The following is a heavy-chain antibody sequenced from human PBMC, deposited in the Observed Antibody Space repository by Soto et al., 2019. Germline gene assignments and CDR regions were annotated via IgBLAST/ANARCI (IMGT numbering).Heavy chain of an antibody. J-gene: IGHJ4*02. CDR2: IFYSGST. V-gene: IGHV4-59*01. Sequence: QVHLQESGPGLVKASETLSLTCTVSGGSIRSYYWTWIRQPPGKGLEWLGYIFYSGSTFYNPSLKSRVTIPIHTSKRQCSLQLTSVTAADTAVYYCARGAADTAMVDSWGQGTLVTVSS. D-gene: IGHD5-18*01. CDR3: ARGAADTAMVDS. CDR1: GGSIRSYY.